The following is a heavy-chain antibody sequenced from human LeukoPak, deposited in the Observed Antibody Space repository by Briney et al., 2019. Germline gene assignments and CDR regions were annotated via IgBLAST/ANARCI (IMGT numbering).Heavy chain of an antibody. CDR3: AKGSGLGSYES. CDR2: ILPGGSA. CDR1: GFTFNNHA. J-gene: IGHJ4*02. V-gene: IGHV3-23*01. D-gene: IGHD3-16*01. Sequence: GGSLRLSCLGSGFTFNNHAMAWVRQASGKGLEWVSGILPGGSAYYADPVKGRFTISRDNSKNTLYLQLTSLRSQDTAVYYCAKGSGLGSYESRGQGTLVTVSS.